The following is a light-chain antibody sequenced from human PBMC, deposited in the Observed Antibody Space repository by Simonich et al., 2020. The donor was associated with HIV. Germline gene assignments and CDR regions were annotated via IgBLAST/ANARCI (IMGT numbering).Light chain of an antibody. V-gene: IGKV1-33*01. Sequence: DIQMTQSPSSLSASVGDRVTITCQASQVISNYLNWYQQNPGKAPKLLIYGAFNLETGVPSRFSGNGSGTHFTFTINSLQPEDVATYYCQQYDNLPWTFGQGTKVEIK. J-gene: IGKJ1*01. CDR3: QQYDNLPWT. CDR1: QVISNY. CDR2: GAF.